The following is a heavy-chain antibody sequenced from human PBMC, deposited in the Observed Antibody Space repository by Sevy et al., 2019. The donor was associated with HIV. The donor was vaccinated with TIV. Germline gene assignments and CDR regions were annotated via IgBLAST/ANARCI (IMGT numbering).Heavy chain of an antibody. CDR1: GFTFSSYA. V-gene: IGHV3-30*04. J-gene: IGHJ4*02. CDR2: ISYDGSNK. D-gene: IGHD3-10*01. CDR3: ARGSDLGPSGTLDY. Sequence: GGSLRLSCAASGFTFSSYAMHWVRQAPGKGLEWVAVISYDGSNKYYADSVKGRFTISRDNSKNTLYLQMNSLRAEDTAVYYCARGSDLGPSGTLDYWGQGTLVTVSS.